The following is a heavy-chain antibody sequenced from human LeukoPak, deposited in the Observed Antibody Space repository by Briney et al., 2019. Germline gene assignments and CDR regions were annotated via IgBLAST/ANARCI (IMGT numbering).Heavy chain of an antibody. V-gene: IGHV5-51*01. CDR2: IYPGDSDT. D-gene: IGHD3-22*01. J-gene: IGHJ6*02. Sequence: GESLKISCKGSGYSFTSYWIGWVRQMPGKGLEWMGIIYPGDSDTRYSPSFQGQVTISADRSISTAYLQWGSLKASDTAMYYCARRRYYYDSNGNPTDGYGVDVWGQGTTVTVSS. CDR3: ARRRYYYDSNGNPTDGYGVDV. CDR1: GYSFTSYW.